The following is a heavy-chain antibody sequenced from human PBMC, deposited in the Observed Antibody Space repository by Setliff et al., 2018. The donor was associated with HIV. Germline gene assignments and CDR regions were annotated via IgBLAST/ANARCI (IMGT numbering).Heavy chain of an antibody. J-gene: IGHJ3*01. D-gene: IGHD4-17*01. V-gene: IGHV5-51*01. CDR1: GYSFTSYW. Sequence: PGESLKISCRGSGYSFTSYWIGWVRQMPGKGLEWMGIIYPDDSETRYSPSFEGQVSISGDKTTSTAYLQWSSLKASATAIYYCAREMRTVEGGAFDLWGQGTLVTVSS. CDR2: IYPDDSET. CDR3: AREMRTVEGGAFDL.